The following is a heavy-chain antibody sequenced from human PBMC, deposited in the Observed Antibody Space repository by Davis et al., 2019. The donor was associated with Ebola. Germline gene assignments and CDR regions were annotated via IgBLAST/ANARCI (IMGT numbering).Heavy chain of an antibody. CDR1: GVTFSSDA. CDR3: ARLYGSGTTIDS. CDR2: TIPKFNLA. V-gene: IGHV1-69*13. D-gene: IGHD3-10*01. Sequence: AASVKVPCKASGVTFSSDAISWVPPAPGQGLEWMGGTIPKFNLAQYAQKFQGRVTLTADESTTTAYMEMSRLTAEDTAVYYCARLYGSGTTIDSWGQGTLVTVSS. J-gene: IGHJ4*02.